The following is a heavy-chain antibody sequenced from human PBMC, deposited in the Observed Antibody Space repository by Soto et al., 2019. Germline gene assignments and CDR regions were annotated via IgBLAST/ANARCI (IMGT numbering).Heavy chain of an antibody. CDR1: GFTFSSYS. D-gene: IGHD3-3*01. CDR3: ARDPYPFGVEGSGFYYFDY. V-gene: IGHV3-21*01. J-gene: IGHJ4*02. CDR2: ISSSSSYI. Sequence: PGGSMRLSCAASGFTFSSYSMNWVRQAPGKGLEWVSSISSSSSYIYYADSVKGRFTISRDNAKNSLYLQMNSLRAEDTAVYYCARDPYPFGVEGSGFYYFDYWGQGTLVTVSS.